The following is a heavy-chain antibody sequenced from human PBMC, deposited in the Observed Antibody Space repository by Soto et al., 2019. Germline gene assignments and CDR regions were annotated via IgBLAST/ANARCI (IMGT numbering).Heavy chain of an antibody. J-gene: IGHJ4*02. D-gene: IGHD3-3*01. CDR1: GGSISSYY. CDR2: IYYSGST. V-gene: IGHV4-59*08. CDR3: ARLNDFWSGYYAYFDY. Sequence: SETLSLTCTVSGGSISSYYWSWIRQPPGKGLEWIGYIYYSGSTNYNPSLKSRVTISVDTSKNQFSLKLSSVTAADTAVYYCARLNDFWSGYYAYFDYWGQGTLVTVS.